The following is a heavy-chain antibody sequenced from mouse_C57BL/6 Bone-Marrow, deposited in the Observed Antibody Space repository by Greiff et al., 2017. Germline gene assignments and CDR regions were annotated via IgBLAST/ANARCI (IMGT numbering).Heavy chain of an antibody. D-gene: IGHD1-1*01. V-gene: IGHV5-6*01. CDR3: ASLHYYGSSYDYFDY. J-gene: IGHJ2*01. CDR2: ISSGGSYT. Sequence: EVNVVESGGDLVKPGGSLKLSCAASGFTFSSYGMSWVRQTPDKRLEWVATISSGGSYTYYPDSVKGRFTISRDNAKNTLYLQMSSLKSEDTAMYYCASLHYYGSSYDYFDYWGQGTTLTVSS. CDR1: GFTFSSYG.